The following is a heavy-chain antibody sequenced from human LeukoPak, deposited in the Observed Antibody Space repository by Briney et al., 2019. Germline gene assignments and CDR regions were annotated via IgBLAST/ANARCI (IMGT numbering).Heavy chain of an antibody. J-gene: IGHJ3*02. V-gene: IGHV4-4*07. CDR1: GGSISSYY. CDR2: IYTSGST. D-gene: IGHD5-12*01. Sequence: SETLSLTCTVSGGSISSYYWSWIRQPAGKGLEWIGRIYTSGSTNYNPSLKSRVTMSVDTSKNQFSLKLSSVTAADTAVYYCARDARGYSGYDWRDDAFDIWGQGTMVTVSS. CDR3: ARDARGYSGYDWRDDAFDI.